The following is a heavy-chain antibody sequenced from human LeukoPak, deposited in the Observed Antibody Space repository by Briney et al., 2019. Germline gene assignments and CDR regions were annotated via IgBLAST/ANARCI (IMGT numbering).Heavy chain of an antibody. D-gene: IGHD3-10*01. CDR3: ARARPRGVMGFDY. J-gene: IGHJ4*02. Sequence: SETLSLTCAVSRGSISSGGYSRRWIRQPPGKGPGWVGYIYHSGSTYYNPSLKSRVTISVDRSKNQFSLKLSSVTAADTAVYYCARARPRGVMGFDYWGQGTLVTVSS. CDR1: RGSISSGGYS. CDR2: IYHSGST. V-gene: IGHV4-30-2*01.